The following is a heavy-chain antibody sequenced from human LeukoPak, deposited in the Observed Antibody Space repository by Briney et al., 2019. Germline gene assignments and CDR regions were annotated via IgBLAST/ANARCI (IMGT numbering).Heavy chain of an antibody. CDR2: IYPGDSDT. Sequence: GESLKISCKGSGYSFTTYWIGRVRQMPGKGLEWMGIIYPGDSDTRYSPSFQGQVTISADKSISTAYLQWSSLKASDTAMYYCARHRSNYYYYMDVWGKGTTVTVSS. J-gene: IGHJ6*03. CDR1: GYSFTTYW. V-gene: IGHV5-51*01. CDR3: ARHRSNYYYYMDV.